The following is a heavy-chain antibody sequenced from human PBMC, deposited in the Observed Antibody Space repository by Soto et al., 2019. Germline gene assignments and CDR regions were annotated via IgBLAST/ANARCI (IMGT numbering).Heavy chain of an antibody. Sequence: QVQLVESGGGVVQPGRSLRLSCAASGFTFSSYGTHWVRQAPGKGLEWVAVISYDGSNKYYADSVKGRFTISRDNSKNTLYLQMNSLRAEDTAVYYCAGGTTFFLDYWGQGTLVTVSS. CDR2: ISYDGSNK. D-gene: IGHD1-7*01. V-gene: IGHV3-30*03. CDR1: GFTFSSYG. CDR3: AGGTTFFLDY. J-gene: IGHJ4*02.